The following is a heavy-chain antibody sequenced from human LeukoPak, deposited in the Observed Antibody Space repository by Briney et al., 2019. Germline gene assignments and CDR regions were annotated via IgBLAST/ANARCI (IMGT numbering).Heavy chain of an antibody. CDR1: GFTLNSYS. J-gene: IGHJ4*02. CDR3: AKTGGSTVVTSLDY. Sequence: PGGSLRLSCAASGFTLNSYSMTWVRQAPGKGLEWVSTISSSGGYIYYADSVKGRFTISRDTAKNSLYLQMNSLRVEDTAVYYCAKTGGSTVVTSLDYWGQGTLVTVSS. V-gene: IGHV3-21*04. CDR2: ISSSGGYI. D-gene: IGHD4-23*01.